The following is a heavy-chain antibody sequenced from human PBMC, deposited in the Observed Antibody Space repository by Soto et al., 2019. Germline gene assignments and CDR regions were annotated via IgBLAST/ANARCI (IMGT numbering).Heavy chain of an antibody. CDR1: GFTVSSNY. CDR2: IYSGGST. J-gene: IGHJ4*02. V-gene: IGHV3-66*01. CDR3: ANAPLGDYGGKPFDY. D-gene: IGHD3-16*01. Sequence: GGSLRLSCAASGFTVSSNYMSWIRQAPGKGLEWVSVIYSGGSTYYADSVKGRFTISRDNSKNTLYLQMNSLRAEDTAVYYCANAPLGDYGGKPFDYWGQGTLVTVSS.